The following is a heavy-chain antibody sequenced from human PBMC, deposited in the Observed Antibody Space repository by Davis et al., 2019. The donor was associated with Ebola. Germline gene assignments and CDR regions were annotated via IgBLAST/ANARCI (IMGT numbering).Heavy chain of an antibody. CDR1: GFTFSNAW. CDR2: IKSKTDGGTT. Sequence: GGSLRLSCAASGFTFSNAWMSWVRQAPGKGLEWVGRIKSKTDGGTTDYAAPVKGRFTISKDDSKNTLYLQMNSLKTEDTAVYYCTTEGYYDFWSGYYQGDYWGQGTLVTVSS. CDR3: TTEGYYDFWSGYYQGDY. D-gene: IGHD3-3*01. J-gene: IGHJ4*02. V-gene: IGHV3-15*01.